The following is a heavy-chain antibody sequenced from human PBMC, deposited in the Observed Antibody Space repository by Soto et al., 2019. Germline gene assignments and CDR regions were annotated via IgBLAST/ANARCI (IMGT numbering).Heavy chain of an antibody. CDR2: IDNDGRTT. Sequence: EVQLVESGGGLVQPGGSLRLSCAASGFTFSAYWMHWVRQVPGKGLVWVSRIDNDGRTTRYADSVMGRFTISRDNARNTLYLQLNSPRAEDTAIYYCARDGGSGIPFDNWGQGALVTVSS. CDR1: GFTFSAYW. J-gene: IGHJ4*02. D-gene: IGHD3-16*01. CDR3: ARDGGSGIPFDN. V-gene: IGHV3-74*01.